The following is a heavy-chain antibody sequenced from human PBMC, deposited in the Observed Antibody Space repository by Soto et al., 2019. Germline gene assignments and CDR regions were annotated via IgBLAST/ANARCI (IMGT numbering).Heavy chain of an antibody. J-gene: IGHJ4*02. D-gene: IGHD3-22*01. Sequence: PGGSLRLSCAASGFTFSSYWMSWVRQAPGKGLEWVANIKQDGSEIYYADSVKGRFTISRDNSRDTLYLQMSSLRPEDTAVYYCAKLEGYYYGAPYYFDYWGQGTLVTVPQ. CDR3: AKLEGYYYGAPYYFDY. CDR1: GFTFSSYW. CDR2: IKQDGSEI. V-gene: IGHV3-7*05.